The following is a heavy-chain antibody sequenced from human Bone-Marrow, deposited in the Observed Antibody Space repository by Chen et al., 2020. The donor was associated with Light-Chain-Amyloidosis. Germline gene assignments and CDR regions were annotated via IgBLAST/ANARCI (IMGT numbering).Heavy chain of an antibody. V-gene: IGHV1-46*01. J-gene: IGHJ6*03. CDR3: ARSSSWYGYYYYMDV. D-gene: IGHD6-13*01. Sequence: QVQLVQSGAEVKKPGASVKVSCKASGYTFTSYYMHWVRQAPGQGLEWMGIINPSGGSTSYAQKFQGRVTMTRDTSTSTVYMELSSLRSEDTAVYYCARSSSWYGYYYYMDVWGKGTTVTVSS. CDR1: GYTFTSYY. CDR2: INPSGGST.